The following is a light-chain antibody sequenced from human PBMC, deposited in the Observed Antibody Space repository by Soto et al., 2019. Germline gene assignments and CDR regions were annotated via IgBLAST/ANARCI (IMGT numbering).Light chain of an antibody. V-gene: IGLV2-14*01. J-gene: IGLJ2*01. CDR2: DVS. Sequence: QAVVTQPASVSGSPGQSITMSCTGTSSDVGGYNYVSWYQQHPGKAPKLMIYDVSNRPSGVSNRFSGSKSGNTASLTISGLQAEDEADYYCSSYTSSSTLGVFGGGTKLTVL. CDR3: SSYTSSSTLGV. CDR1: SSDVGGYNY.